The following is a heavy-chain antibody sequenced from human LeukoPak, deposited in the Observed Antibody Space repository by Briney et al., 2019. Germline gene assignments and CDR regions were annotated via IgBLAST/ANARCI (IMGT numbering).Heavy chain of an antibody. CDR2: ISWNSGSI. Sequence: GRSLRLSCAASGFTFDDYAMHWVRQAPGKGLEWVSGISWNSGSIGYADSVKGRFTISRDNAKNSLYLQMNSLRAEDTALYYCAKGVKAVAGGPIDYWGQGTLVTVSS. V-gene: IGHV3-9*01. CDR1: GFTFDDYA. CDR3: AKGVKAVAGGPIDY. D-gene: IGHD6-19*01. J-gene: IGHJ4*02.